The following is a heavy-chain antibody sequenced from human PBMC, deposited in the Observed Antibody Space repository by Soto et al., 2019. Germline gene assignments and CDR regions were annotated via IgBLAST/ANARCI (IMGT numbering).Heavy chain of an antibody. CDR3: VRAEVTSEQVWYFDL. D-gene: IGHD2-2*01. CDR2: ISSSSSYI. CDR1: GFTFSSYN. J-gene: IGHJ2*01. V-gene: IGHV3-21*01. Sequence: EVQLVESGGGLVKPGGSLRLSCAASGFTFSSYNMNWDRQAPGKGLEWVSSISSSSSYIYYADSVKGRFHISRDNAKNSLYLQMNSPGAKDTTVYYWVRAEVTSEQVWYFDLWCRGTLVTVSS.